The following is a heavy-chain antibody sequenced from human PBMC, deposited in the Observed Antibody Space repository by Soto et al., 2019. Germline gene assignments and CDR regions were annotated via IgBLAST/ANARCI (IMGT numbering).Heavy chain of an antibody. J-gene: IGHJ5*02. D-gene: IGHD6-19*01. V-gene: IGHV3-11*01. Sequence: QVQLVESGGGLVKPGGSLRLSCAASGFTFSDYHMSWIRQAPGKGLEWVSYISGGSYTIYYADSVKGRFTISRDNAKHSVHLQIRSLTAEDTAVYYCARGTESGWGWFDPWGQGTLVTVSS. CDR3: ARGTESGWGWFDP. CDR2: ISGGSYTI. CDR1: GFTFSDYH.